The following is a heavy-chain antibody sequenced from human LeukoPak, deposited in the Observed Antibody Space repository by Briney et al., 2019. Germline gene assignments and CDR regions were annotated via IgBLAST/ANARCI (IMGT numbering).Heavy chain of an antibody. J-gene: IGHJ6*03. D-gene: IGHD3-10*01. V-gene: IGHV1-69*05. Sequence: SVKVSCRASGGTFSSYAISWVRQAPGQGLEWLGGIIPIFGTANYAQKFQGRVTITTDESTSTAYMELSSLRSEDTAVYYCASGSGSGSYSGYYYYYMDVWGKGTTVTVSS. CDR1: GGTFSSYA. CDR3: ASGSGSGSYSGYYYYYMDV. CDR2: IIPIFGTA.